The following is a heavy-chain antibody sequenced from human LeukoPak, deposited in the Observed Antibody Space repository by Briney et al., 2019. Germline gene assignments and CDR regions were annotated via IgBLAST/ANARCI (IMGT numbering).Heavy chain of an antibody. V-gene: IGHV3-30*02. J-gene: IGHJ3*02. Sequence: GGSLRLSCAASGFTFSSYGMHWVRQAPGKGLEWVAFIWYDGSNKYYADSVKGRFTISRENSKNTLYLQMNSLRAEDTAVYYCAKLNVWGSYRSYDAFDIWGQGTMVTVSS. D-gene: IGHD3-16*02. CDR1: GFTFSSYG. CDR2: IWYDGSNK. CDR3: AKLNVWGSYRSYDAFDI.